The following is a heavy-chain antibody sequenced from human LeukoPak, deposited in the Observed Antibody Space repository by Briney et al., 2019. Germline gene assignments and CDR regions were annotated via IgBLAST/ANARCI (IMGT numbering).Heavy chain of an antibody. CDR2: VIPIYGTP. CDR1: GGSFSTSG. V-gene: IGHV1-69*05. Sequence: ASVKVSCKASGGSFSTSGFSWVRQAPGQGLEWMGGVIPIYGTPSYAQKFQGRVTITTDESASTAYMELSSLRSEDTAVYYCARDHWGIVENGYDYFYYDMDVWGQGTTVTVSS. D-gene: IGHD7-27*01. CDR3: ARDHWGIVENGYDYFYYDMDV. J-gene: IGHJ6*02.